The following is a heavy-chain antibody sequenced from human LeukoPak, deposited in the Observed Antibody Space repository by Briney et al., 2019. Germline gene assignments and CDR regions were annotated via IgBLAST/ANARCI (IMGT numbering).Heavy chain of an antibody. D-gene: IGHD4-17*01. J-gene: IGHJ4*02. V-gene: IGHV4-39*01. CDR3: ARLDYYGDPAPIDY. CDR2: IYYSGST. Sequence: SETLSLTCSVSGGSISSSSYYWGWIRQPPGKGLEWIGSIYYSGSTYYNPSLKSRVTISVDTSKNQFSLKLSSVTAADTAVYYCARLDYYGDPAPIDYWGQGTLVTVSP. CDR1: GGSISSSSYY.